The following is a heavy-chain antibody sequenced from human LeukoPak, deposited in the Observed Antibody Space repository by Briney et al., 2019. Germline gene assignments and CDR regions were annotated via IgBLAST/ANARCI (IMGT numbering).Heavy chain of an antibody. Sequence: PGGSLRLSCAVSGLTFSNYAITWLRQAPGKGLEWVSYISSSGSTIYYADSVKGRFTISRDNAKNSLYLQMNSLRAEDTAVYYCAELGITMIGGVWGKGTTVTISS. V-gene: IGHV3-48*03. J-gene: IGHJ6*04. CDR2: ISSSGSTI. D-gene: IGHD3-10*02. CDR3: AELGITMIGGV. CDR1: GLTFSNYA.